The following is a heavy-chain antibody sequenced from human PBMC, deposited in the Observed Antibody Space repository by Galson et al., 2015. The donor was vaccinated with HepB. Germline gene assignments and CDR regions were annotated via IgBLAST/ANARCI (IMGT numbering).Heavy chain of an antibody. CDR2: TYYRSRWYF. Sequence: CAISGDSVSRNSGAWNWIRQSPSRGLEWLGRTYYRSRWYFDYAVSLKSRIIINPDTSKNQFSLQLNSVTPEDTAVYYCARGGAGVFDYWGQGTLVTVSS. V-gene: IGHV6-1*01. J-gene: IGHJ4*02. D-gene: IGHD4/OR15-4a*01. CDR3: ARGGAGVFDY. CDR1: GDSVSRNSGA.